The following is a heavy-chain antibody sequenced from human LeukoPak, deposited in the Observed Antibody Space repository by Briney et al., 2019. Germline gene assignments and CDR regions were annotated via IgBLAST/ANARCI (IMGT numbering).Heavy chain of an antibody. J-gene: IGHJ4*02. CDR3: ARGDLYGSSWYN. V-gene: IGHV4-30-4*08. CDR2: IYYSGST. CDR1: GGSISSGDNY. Sequence: PSQTLSLTCTVSGGSISSGDNYWSWIRQPPGKGLEWIGYIYYSGSTYYNPSLKSRVTISVDTSKNQFSLKLSSMSAADTAVYYCARGDLYGSSWYNWGQGTLVTVSS. D-gene: IGHD6-13*01.